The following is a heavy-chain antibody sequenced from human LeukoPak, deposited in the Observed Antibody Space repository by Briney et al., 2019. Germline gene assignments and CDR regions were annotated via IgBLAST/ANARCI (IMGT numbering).Heavy chain of an antibody. D-gene: IGHD1-26*01. CDR1: GFTVSSNY. CDR2: IYSGGST. Sequence: GGSLRLSCAASGFTVSSNYMSWVRQAPGKGLEWVSVIYSGGSTDYADSVKGRFTISRDNSKTTLYLQLNSLRAEDTAVYYCASGLQRGGSYLAVFVWGQGNPVTVSS. V-gene: IGHV3-53*01. J-gene: IGHJ6*02. CDR3: ASGLQRGGSYLAVFV.